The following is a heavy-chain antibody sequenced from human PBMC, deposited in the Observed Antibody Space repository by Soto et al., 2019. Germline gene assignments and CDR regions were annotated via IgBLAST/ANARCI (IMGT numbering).Heavy chain of an antibody. Sequence: QVQLQESGPGLVKPSGTLSLTCAVSGGSISSTISSSNWWSWVRQPPGKGLEWIGEIHHSGSTKYNPSLRSRFTISVDKSKNQFSLKLSSVTAADTAMYYCARVGYCSGGSCYPAYYGMDVWGQGTTVTVSS. J-gene: IGHJ6*02. CDR3: ARVGYCSGGSCYPAYYGMDV. CDR2: IHHSGST. D-gene: IGHD2-15*01. CDR1: GGSISSTISSSNW. V-gene: IGHV4-4*02.